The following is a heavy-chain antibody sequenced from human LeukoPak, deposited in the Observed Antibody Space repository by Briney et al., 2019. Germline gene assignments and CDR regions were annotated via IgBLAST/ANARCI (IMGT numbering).Heavy chain of an antibody. Sequence: GESLKISCKGSGYSFSSYWIGWVRQMPGKGLEWMGIIYPGDSDTRYSPSFQGQVTISADKSISTAYLQWSSLKASDTAMYYCARRGTVTTSYYGMDVWGQGTTVTVSS. D-gene: IGHD4-17*01. CDR3: ARRGTVTTSYYGMDV. CDR1: GYSFSSYW. J-gene: IGHJ6*02. CDR2: IYPGDSDT. V-gene: IGHV5-51*01.